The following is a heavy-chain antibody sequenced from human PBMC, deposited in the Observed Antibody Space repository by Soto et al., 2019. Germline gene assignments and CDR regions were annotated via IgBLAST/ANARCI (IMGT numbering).Heavy chain of an antibody. Sequence: EVQVLESGGGLVQPGGSLRLSCTASGFTFSSYAMSWLRQAPGKGLEWVSRISGSGSSTYYADSVKGRFTISRDNSKNTLYLQMNSLRVEDTAVYYCAKVTSSWSHFDYWGQGTLVTVSS. V-gene: IGHV3-23*01. CDR1: GFTFSSYA. D-gene: IGHD6-13*01. CDR3: AKVTSSWSHFDY. J-gene: IGHJ4*02. CDR2: ISGSGSST.